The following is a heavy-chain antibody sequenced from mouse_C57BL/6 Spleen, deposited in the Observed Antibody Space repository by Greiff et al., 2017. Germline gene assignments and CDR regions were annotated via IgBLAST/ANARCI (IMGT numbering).Heavy chain of an antibody. Sequence: VQLQQSGAELVRPGASVTLSCKASGYTFTDYEMHWVKQTPVHGLEWIGAIDPETGGTAYNQKFKGKAILTADKSSSTAYMELRSLPSEDSAVYYCTQAPLAYWGQGTLVTVSA. CDR3: TQAPLAY. CDR2: IDPETGGT. J-gene: IGHJ3*01. D-gene: IGHD3-2*02. CDR1: GYTFTDYE. V-gene: IGHV1-15*01.